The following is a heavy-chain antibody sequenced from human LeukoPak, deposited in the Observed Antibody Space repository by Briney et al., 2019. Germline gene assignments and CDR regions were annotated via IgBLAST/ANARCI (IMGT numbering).Heavy chain of an antibody. CDR2: IYPFNSDT. D-gene: IGHD5-24*01. Sequence: GESLKISCKGSGYSSTNYWIGWVRQIPGKGLEWMGIIYPFNSDTRYSPSFQGQVTISADESINTAYLQWGSLKASDTAIYHCARHRDGYNPFDYWGQGTLVTVSS. V-gene: IGHV5-51*01. J-gene: IGHJ4*02. CDR1: GYSSTNYW. CDR3: ARHRDGYNPFDY.